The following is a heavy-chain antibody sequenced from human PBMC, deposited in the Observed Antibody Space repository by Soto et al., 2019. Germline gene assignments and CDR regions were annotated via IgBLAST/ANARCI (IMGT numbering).Heavy chain of an antibody. V-gene: IGHV3-48*03. CDR1: GFTFSSYE. Sequence: GGSLRLSCAASGFTFSSYEMNWVRQAPGKGLEWVSYISSSGSTIYYADSVKGRFTISRDNAKNSLYLQMNSLRAEDTAVYYCARDSVGATRGMDVWGQGTTVTVSS. J-gene: IGHJ6*02. CDR2: ISSSGSTI. D-gene: IGHD1-26*01. CDR3: ARDSVGATRGMDV.